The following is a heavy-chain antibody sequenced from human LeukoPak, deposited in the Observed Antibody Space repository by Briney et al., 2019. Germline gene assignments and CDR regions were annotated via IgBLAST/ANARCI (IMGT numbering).Heavy chain of an antibody. J-gene: IGHJ6*02. CDR3: ARQGVCSSTSCYGINYGSGPALVPAQKPYYYGMDV. Sequence: SETLSLTCTVSGGSISSSSYYWGWIRQPPGKGLEWIGSIYYSGSTYYNPSLKSRVTISVDTSKNQFSLKLSSVTAADTAVYYCARQGVCSSTSCYGINYGSGPALVPAQKPYYYGMDVWGQGTTVTVSS. CDR1: GGSISSSSYY. V-gene: IGHV4-39*01. CDR2: IYYSGST. D-gene: IGHD2-2*01.